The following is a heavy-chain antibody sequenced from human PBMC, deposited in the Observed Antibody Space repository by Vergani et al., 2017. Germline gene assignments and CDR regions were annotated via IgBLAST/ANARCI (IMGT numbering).Heavy chain of an antibody. Sequence: QVQLQESGPGLVKPSETLSLTCTVSGGSISSYYWSWIRQPPGKGLEWIGYIYYSGSTNYNPSLKSRVTISVDTSKNQFSLKLSSVTAADTAVYYCARDSVGWSGYYTHNWFDPWGQGTLVTVSS. CDR1: GGSISSYY. J-gene: IGHJ5*02. V-gene: IGHV4-59*12. CDR3: ARDSVGWSGYYTHNWFDP. CDR2: IYYSGST. D-gene: IGHD3-3*01.